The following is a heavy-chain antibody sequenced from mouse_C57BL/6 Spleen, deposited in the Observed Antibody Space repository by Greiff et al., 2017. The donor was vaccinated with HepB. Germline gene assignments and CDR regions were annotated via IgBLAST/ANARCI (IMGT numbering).Heavy chain of an antibody. D-gene: IGHD2-3*01. CDR3: ARSPDGYDWYFDV. J-gene: IGHJ1*03. V-gene: IGHV5-12*01. CDR1: GFTFSDYY. CDR2: ISNGGGST. Sequence: EVMLVESGGGLVQPGGSLKLSCAASGFTFSDYYMYWVRQTPEKRLEWVAYISNGGGSTYYPDTVKGRFTISRDNAKNTLYLQLSRLKSEDTAMYYCARSPDGYDWYFDVWGTGTTVTVSS.